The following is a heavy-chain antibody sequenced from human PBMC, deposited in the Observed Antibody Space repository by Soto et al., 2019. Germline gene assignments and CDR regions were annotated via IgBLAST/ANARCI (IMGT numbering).Heavy chain of an antibody. V-gene: IGHV3-74*01. J-gene: IGHJ4*02. CDR1: GFTFNMYW. CDR3: IRDRTTITLFDY. CDR2: ISTDGTTT. Sequence: PGGSLGLSCAASGFTFNMYWMHWVRQVPGKGLEWISRISTDGTTTGYADSVRGRLTVSRDNAKNTLYLQMNSLRVEDTAVYYCIRDRTTITLFDYWGQGALVTVSS. D-gene: IGHD4-4*01.